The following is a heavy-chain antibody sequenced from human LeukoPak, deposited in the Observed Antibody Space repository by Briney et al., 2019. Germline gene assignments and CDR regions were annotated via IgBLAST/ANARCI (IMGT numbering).Heavy chain of an antibody. V-gene: IGHV4-39*07. D-gene: IGHD5-24*01. CDR2: IYYSGST. CDR3: ARGERDGHPTSYYMDV. J-gene: IGHJ6*03. Sequence: PSETLSLTCTVSGGSISSSSYYWGWIRQPPGKGLEWIGSIYYSGSTYYNPSLKSRVTISVDTSKNQFSLKLSSVTAADTAVYYCARGERDGHPTSYYMDVWGKGTTVTVSS. CDR1: GGSISSSSYY.